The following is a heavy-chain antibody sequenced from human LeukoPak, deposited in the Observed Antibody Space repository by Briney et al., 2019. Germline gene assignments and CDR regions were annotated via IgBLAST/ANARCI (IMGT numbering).Heavy chain of an antibody. CDR3: ARGRDSGIAAAVDY. V-gene: IGHV4-39*07. D-gene: IGHD6-13*01. J-gene: IGHJ4*02. CDR1: GGSISSSSYY. CDR2: IYYSGST. Sequence: PSETLSLTCTVSGGSISSSSYYWGWIRQPPGKGLEWIGSIYYSGSTYYNPSLKSRVTISVDTSKNQFSLKLSSVTAADTAVYYCARGRDSGIAAAVDYWGQGALVTVSS.